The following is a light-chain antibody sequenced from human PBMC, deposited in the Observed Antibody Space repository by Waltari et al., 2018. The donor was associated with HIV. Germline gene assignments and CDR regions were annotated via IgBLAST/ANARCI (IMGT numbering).Light chain of an antibody. CDR1: RNVNNN. CDR3: QQYDKWPLT. J-gene: IGKJ4*01. V-gene: IGKV3-15*01. CDR2: GAS. Sequence: EIVMTQSPATLSVSPGDRVTLSCRASRNVNNNLAWYQQKPGQAPRLLIYGASTRATGLPARFSGSGSGTEFTLTISSLQSEDFAVYYCQQYDKWPLTFGGGTKVEIK.